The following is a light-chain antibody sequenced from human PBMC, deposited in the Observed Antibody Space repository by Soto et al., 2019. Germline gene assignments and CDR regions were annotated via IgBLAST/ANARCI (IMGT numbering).Light chain of an antibody. J-gene: IGKJ2*01. CDR3: QQYGASHIYT. CDR2: GAS. CDR1: QSISNTF. Sequence: EIVLTQSPGTLSLSAGERATLSGSASQSISNTFLAWYQQKRGQAPRLLIYGASSRATGTPDSFSGSGSATDFTLRISRLQPADFAAYYCQQYGASHIYTFGQGTRLEIK. V-gene: IGKV3-20*01.